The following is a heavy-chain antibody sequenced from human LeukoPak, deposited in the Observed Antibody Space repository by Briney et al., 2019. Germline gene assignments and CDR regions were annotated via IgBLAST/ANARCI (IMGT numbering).Heavy chain of an antibody. CDR2: INPSGGST. J-gene: IGHJ4*02. CDR1: GYTFTSYY. Sequence: ASVKVSCKASGYTFTSYYMHWVRQAPGQGLEWMGIINPSGGSTSYAQKFQGRVTITADKSTSTAYMELSSLRSEDTAVYYCARSNCGGDCSHPYYFDYWGQGTLVTVSS. V-gene: IGHV1-46*01. D-gene: IGHD2-21*02. CDR3: ARSNCGGDCSHPYYFDY.